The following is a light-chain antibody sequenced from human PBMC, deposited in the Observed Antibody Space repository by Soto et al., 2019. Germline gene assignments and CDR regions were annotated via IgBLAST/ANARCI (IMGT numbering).Light chain of an antibody. J-gene: IGKJ4*01. CDR1: QSVSSSY. CDR2: GAS. Sequence: EIVLTQSPGTLSLSPGERATLSCRASQSVSSSYLAWYQQKPGQAPRLLIYGASSRATGIPDRFSGSGSGTDFTLTISRLETEEFAVYYCQQYGSSSLNFGGGTKVEIK. CDR3: QQYGSSSLN. V-gene: IGKV3-20*01.